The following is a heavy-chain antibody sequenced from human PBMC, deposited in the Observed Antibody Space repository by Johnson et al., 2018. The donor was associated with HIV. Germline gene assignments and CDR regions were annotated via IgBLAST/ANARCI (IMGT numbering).Heavy chain of an antibody. Sequence: VQLVESGGGVVQPGRSLSPPCAAPGFTFSSYALHWVRQAPGKGLEGGPVLSYAGSKKYSAAPVKGRFTISRDNSKNTLYLQMNSLRAEDTAVYYCAKTEDAFDIWGQGTMVTVSS. CDR1: GFTFSSYA. CDR2: LSYAGSKK. J-gene: IGHJ3*02. CDR3: AKTEDAFDI. V-gene: IGHV3-30*04.